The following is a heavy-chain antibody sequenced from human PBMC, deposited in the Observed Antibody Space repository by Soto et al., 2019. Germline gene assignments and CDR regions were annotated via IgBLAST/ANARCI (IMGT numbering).Heavy chain of an antibody. D-gene: IGHD6-19*01. Sequence: GALRLSCAASGFTFSSYAMSWVRQAPGKVLEWVSAISGSGGTTYYADSVQGRFTISRDNSKNTLYLQMNRLRAEATAVYYCAKGALSSGWYWGQGTLVTVSS. CDR3: AKGALSSGWY. CDR2: ISGSGGTT. V-gene: IGHV3-23*01. J-gene: IGHJ4*02. CDR1: GFTFSSYA.